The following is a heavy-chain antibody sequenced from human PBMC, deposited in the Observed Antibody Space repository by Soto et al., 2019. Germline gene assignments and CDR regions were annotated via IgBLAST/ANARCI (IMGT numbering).Heavy chain of an antibody. Sequence: ASVKVSCKASGYSFTSHDINWVRQATGQGLEWMGWINPNNGDTGYAQKFQGRVTMTRSTSISTAYMELKNLRPEDTAVYYCAKDREQLGSPGYYYYGMDVWGQGTTVTVSS. CDR1: GYSFTSHD. CDR2: INPNNGDT. J-gene: IGHJ6*02. D-gene: IGHD6-6*01. CDR3: AKDREQLGSPGYYYYGMDV. V-gene: IGHV1-8*01.